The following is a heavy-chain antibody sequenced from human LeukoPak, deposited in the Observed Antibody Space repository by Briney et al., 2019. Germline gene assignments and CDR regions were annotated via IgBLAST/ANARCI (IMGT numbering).Heavy chain of an antibody. J-gene: IGHJ4*02. CDR3: ARESDIAVAGTGFDY. D-gene: IGHD6-19*01. CDR1: GYTFNAYY. Sequence: ASVKVSCNASGYTFNAYYMHWVRQAPRQGHAWMGIINLSGGSTRYAQEFQGRVTMTRDTSTGTVHMDLSSLRSDDTAVYYCARESDIAVAGTGFDYWGQGTLVTVSS. V-gene: IGHV1-46*02. CDR2: INLSGGST.